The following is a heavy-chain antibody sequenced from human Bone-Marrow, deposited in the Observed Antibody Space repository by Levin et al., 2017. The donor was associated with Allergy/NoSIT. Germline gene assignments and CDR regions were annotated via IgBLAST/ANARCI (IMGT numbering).Heavy chain of an antibody. CDR3: AREDDYSNYGLYYFDY. J-gene: IGHJ4*02. V-gene: IGHV1-69*04. CDR2: IIPTLGIA. Sequence: ASVKVSCKASGVTFSSYTISWVRQAPGQGLEWMGRIIPTLGIANYAQTFQGRVTITADKSTSTAYMELSSLRSEDTAVYYCAREDDYSNYGLYYFDYWGQGTLVTVSS. D-gene: IGHD4-11*01. CDR1: GVTFSSYT.